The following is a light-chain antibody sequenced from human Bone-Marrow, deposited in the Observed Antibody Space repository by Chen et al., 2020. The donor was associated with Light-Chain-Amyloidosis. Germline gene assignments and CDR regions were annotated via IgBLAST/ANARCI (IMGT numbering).Light chain of an antibody. CDR1: DLPTKY. J-gene: IGLJ2*01. V-gene: IGLV3-25*03. CDR2: RDT. Sequence: SYELTQPPSVSVSPGQTARITCSGDDLPTKYAYWYQQKPGQAPVLVIHRDTERPSGISERFSGSSSETTATLTISGVQAEDKADYHCQSADSSGTYEVIFGGGTKLTVL. CDR3: QSADSSGTYEVI.